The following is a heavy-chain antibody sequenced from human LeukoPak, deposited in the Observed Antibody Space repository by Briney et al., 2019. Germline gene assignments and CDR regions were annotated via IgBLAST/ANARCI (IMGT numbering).Heavy chain of an antibody. CDR1: GGTFSSYA. Sequence: GASVKVSCKASGGTFSSYAISWVRQAPGQGLEWMGGIIPIFGTANYAQKFQGRVTITTDESTSTAYMELSSLRSEDTAVYYCARDGDPTTSYYYYYYMDVGGKGTTVTVSS. V-gene: IGHV1-69*05. J-gene: IGHJ6*03. D-gene: IGHD1-7*01. CDR3: ARDGDPTTSYYYYYYMDV. CDR2: IIPIFGTA.